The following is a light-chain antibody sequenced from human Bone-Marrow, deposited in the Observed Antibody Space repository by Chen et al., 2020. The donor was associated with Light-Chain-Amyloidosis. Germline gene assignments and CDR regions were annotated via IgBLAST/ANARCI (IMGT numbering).Light chain of an antibody. Sequence: EIVLTQSPGTLSLSPGEGANLSCRASQTISSNYLTWYQQKFGQAPRLLIYGSSSRATGIPDRFTGSGTGTDFTLTINRLEPEDCAMYYFQQYGTSPLTFGGGSKVEIK. CDR1: QTISSNY. CDR2: GSS. J-gene: IGKJ4*01. V-gene: IGKV3-20*01. CDR3: QQYGTSPLT.